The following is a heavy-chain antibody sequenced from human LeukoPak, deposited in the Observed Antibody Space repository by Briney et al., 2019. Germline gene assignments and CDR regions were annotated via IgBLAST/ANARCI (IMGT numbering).Heavy chain of an antibody. CDR1: GGSISSYY. V-gene: IGHV4-59*08. J-gene: IGHJ4*02. CDR2: IYYSGST. D-gene: IGHD6-19*01. CDR3: ASLAVAGLSEGY. Sequence: SETLSLTCTVSGGSISSYYWSWIRQPPGKGLEWIGYIYYSGSTNYNPSLKSRVTISVDTSRNQFSLKLSSVTAADTAVYYCASLAVAGLSEGYWGQGTLVIVSS.